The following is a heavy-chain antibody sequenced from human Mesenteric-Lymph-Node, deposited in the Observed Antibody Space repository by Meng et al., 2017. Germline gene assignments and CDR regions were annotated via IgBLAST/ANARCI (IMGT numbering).Heavy chain of an antibody. CDR2: VYHNGVT. J-gene: IGHJ4*02. V-gene: IGHV4-34*02. Sequence: QVQLKQWGAEVLKPSETLSLTCAVYGGSRSGYYWSWTRQPPGKGLEGMGEVYHNGVTKYSPSLRSRVVISIDTSKNQFSLNLRSVSAADTAMYYCARGGATPMIIKYWGPGTLVTVSS. CDR1: GGSRSGYY. CDR3: ARGGATPMIIKY. D-gene: IGHD3-10*01.